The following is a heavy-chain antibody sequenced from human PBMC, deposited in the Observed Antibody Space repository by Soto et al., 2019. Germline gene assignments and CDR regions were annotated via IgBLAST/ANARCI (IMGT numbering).Heavy chain of an antibody. J-gene: IGHJ5*02. CDR3: ARLNHDMNYYYGSGSYSSGWLVP. Sequence: QVQLVQSGAEVKKPGASVKVSCKASGYTFTSYGISWVRQAPGQGLEWMGWISAYNGNTNYAQKHQGRVTRTTDTSTSTAYMGLSSLRSDDTGVYYCARLNHDMNYYYGSGSYSSGWLVPWGQGPLVTVSS. CDR1: GYTFTSYG. CDR2: ISAYNGNT. D-gene: IGHD3-10*01. V-gene: IGHV1-18*01.